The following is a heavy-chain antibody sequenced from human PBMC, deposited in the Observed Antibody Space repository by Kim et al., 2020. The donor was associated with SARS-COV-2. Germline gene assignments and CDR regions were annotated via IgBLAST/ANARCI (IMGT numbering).Heavy chain of an antibody. D-gene: IGHD5-12*01. CDR2: IYYSGST. J-gene: IGHJ4*02. Sequence: SETLSLTCTVSGGSISSSSYYWGWIRQPPGKGLEWIGSIYYSGSTYYNPSLKSRVTISVDTSKNQFSLKLSSVTAADTAVYYCARHHRPGWLQSDFDYWGQGTLVTVSS. CDR3: ARHHRPGWLQSDFDY. V-gene: IGHV4-39*01. CDR1: GGSISSSSYY.